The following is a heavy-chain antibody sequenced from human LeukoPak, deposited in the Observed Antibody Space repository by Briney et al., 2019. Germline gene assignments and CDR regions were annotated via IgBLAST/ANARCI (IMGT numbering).Heavy chain of an antibody. V-gene: IGHV3-53*01. D-gene: IGHD3-10*01. CDR1: GFTVSSNY. J-gene: IGHJ4*02. CDR2: VYSGGST. CDR3: ARAKPKNMVRGLIMRRESRYYFDY. Sequence: PGGSLRLSCAASGFTVSSNYMSWVRQAPGKGLEWVSVVYSGGSTYYADSVKGGFTISRDNSKSTLYIQMNSLRAEDTAVYYCARAKPKNMVRGLIMRRESRYYFDYWGQGTLVTVSS.